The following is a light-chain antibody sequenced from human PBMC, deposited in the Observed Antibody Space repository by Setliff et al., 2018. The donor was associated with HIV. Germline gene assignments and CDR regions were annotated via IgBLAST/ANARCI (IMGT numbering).Light chain of an antibody. J-gene: IGLJ3*02. CDR3: QTWGTGFWV. V-gene: IGLV4-69*01. CDR2: LTSDGSH. CDR1: SGHSTYA. Sequence: QLVLTQSPSASASLGASVKLTCTLSSGHSTYAVAWHQQQPEKGPRYLMKLTSDGSHTKGDGIPDRFSGSSSGAERYLSISSLQSEDEADYYCQTWGTGFWVFGGGTKGTVL.